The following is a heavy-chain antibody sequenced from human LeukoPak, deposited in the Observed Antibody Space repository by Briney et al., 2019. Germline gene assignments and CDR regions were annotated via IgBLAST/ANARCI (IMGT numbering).Heavy chain of an antibody. CDR1: GFTFSSYS. Sequence: GSLRLSCAASGFTFSSYSMNWVRQAPGKGLEWVSSISSSSSYIYYADSVKGRFTISRDNAKNSLYLQMNSLRAEDTAVYYCARDGVVGATSMGWFDPWGQGTLVTVSS. V-gene: IGHV3-21*01. CDR3: ARDGVVGATSMGWFDP. CDR2: ISSSSSYI. D-gene: IGHD1-26*01. J-gene: IGHJ5*02.